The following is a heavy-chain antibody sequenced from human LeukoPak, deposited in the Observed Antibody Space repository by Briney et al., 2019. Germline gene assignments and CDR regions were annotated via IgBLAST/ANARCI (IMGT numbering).Heavy chain of an antibody. CDR2: ISNNGGYT. V-gene: IGHV3-23*01. D-gene: IGHD2-15*01. CDR3: AKQLGYCSDGSCYFPY. J-gene: IGHJ4*02. CDR1: GGTFSSSA. Sequence: SCKASGGTFSSSAMSWVRQAPGKGLEWVSAISNNGGYTYYADSVQGRFTISRDNSKSTLCLQMNSLRAEDTAVYYCAKQLGYCSDGSCYFPYWGQGTLVTVSS.